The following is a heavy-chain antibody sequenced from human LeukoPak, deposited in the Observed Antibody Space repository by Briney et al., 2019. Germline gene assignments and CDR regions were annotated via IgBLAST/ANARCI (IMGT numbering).Heavy chain of an antibody. Sequence: SETLSLTCAVYGGSFSGYYWGWIRQAPGKGLEWIGTIYYSGSTYYNPSLKSRVTISVDTSKNQFSLKLSSVTAADTAVYYCARLGSGWSHDYWGQGTLVTVSS. CDR3: ARLGSGWSHDY. CDR2: IYYSGST. V-gene: IGHV4-34*01. CDR1: GGSFSGYY. D-gene: IGHD6-19*01. J-gene: IGHJ4*02.